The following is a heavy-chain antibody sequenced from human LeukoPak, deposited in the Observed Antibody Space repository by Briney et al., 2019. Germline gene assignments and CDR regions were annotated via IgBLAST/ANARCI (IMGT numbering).Heavy chain of an antibody. J-gene: IGHJ4*02. CDR1: GGTFNSYA. CDR2: IIPILGIA. D-gene: IGHD1-7*01. V-gene: IGHV1-69*04. Sequence: SVKVSCKASGGTFNSYAISWVRQAPGQGLEWMGRIIPILGIANYAQKFQGRVTITADKSTSTAYMELSSLRSEDTAVYYCARSSSNWNYYFDYWGQGTLVTVSS. CDR3: ARSSSNWNYYFDY.